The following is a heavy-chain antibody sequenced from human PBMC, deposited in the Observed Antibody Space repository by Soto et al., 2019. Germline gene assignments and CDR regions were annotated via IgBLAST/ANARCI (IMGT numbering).Heavy chain of an antibody. CDR1: GYTFTAYY. Sequence: QVQLVQSGAELKEPGDSVRVSCEASGYTFTAYYIHWVRQAPGQGLEWMGWINPRFGDTSYAQDFQGRVSMTRDTSISTVYMELSRLTSDDTAIYYCARNLDYSYGPGSGNGHGFWGQGTTVTVFS. D-gene: IGHD3-10*01. CDR3: ARNLDYSYGPGSGNGHGF. CDR2: INPRFGDT. V-gene: IGHV1-2*02. J-gene: IGHJ6*02.